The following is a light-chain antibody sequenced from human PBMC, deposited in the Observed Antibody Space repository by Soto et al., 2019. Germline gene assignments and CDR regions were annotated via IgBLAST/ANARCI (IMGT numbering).Light chain of an antibody. CDR2: DTS. CDR3: QQRYNWLT. Sequence: EIVLTQSPATLSLSPGERATLSCRASQSVTKYLAWYQQKPGQVPRLLIYDTSNRANGIPARFSGSGSGTDFTLTISSLEAEDSGIYYCQQRYNWLTFGGGTKVDIK. J-gene: IGKJ4*01. CDR1: QSVTKY. V-gene: IGKV3-11*01.